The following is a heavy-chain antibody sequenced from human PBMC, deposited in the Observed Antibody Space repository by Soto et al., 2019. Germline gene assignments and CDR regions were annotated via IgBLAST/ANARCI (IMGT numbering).Heavy chain of an antibody. CDR3: ARDRAAACAFDI. CDR2: IKQDGSEK. D-gene: IGHD6-13*01. CDR1: GFTFSSYW. J-gene: IGHJ3*02. Sequence: EVQLVESGGGLVQPGGSLRLSCAASGFTFSSYWMSWVRQAPGKGLEWVANIKQDGSEKYYVDSVTGRFTISRDNAKNSLYLQMNSLRAEDTVVYYCARDRAAACAFDIWGQGTMVTVSS. V-gene: IGHV3-7*01.